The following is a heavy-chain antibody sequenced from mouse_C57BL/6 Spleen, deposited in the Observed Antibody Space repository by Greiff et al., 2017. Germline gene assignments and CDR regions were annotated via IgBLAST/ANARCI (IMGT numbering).Heavy chain of an antibody. CDR1: GYTFTDYY. V-gene: IGHV1-19*01. Sequence: EVQLQESGPVLAKPGASVKMSCKASGYTFTDYYMNWVKQSHGKSLEWIGVINPYNGGTSYNQKFKGKATLTVDNSSSTAYMVLNSLTSEDSAVYYCARRNFLPYYYAMDYWGQGTSVTVSS. CDR3: ARRNFLPYYYAMDY. J-gene: IGHJ4*01. CDR2: INPYNGGT.